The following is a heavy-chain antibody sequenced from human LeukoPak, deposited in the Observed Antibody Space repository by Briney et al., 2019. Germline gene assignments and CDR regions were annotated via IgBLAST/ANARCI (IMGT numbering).Heavy chain of an antibody. CDR1: GGSISSGGYS. V-gene: IGHV4-30-2*01. J-gene: IGHJ5*02. D-gene: IGHD4-17*01. CDR2: IYHSGST. CDR3: ARQPTVRRWFDH. Sequence: SETLSLTCAVSGGSISSGGYSWSWIRQPPGKGLEWIGYIYHSGSTYYNPSLKSRVTISVDRSKNQFSLKLSSVTAADTAVYYCARQPTVRRWFDHWGQGTLVTVSS.